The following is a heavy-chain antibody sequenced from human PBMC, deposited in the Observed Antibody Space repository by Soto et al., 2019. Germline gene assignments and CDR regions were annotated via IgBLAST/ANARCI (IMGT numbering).Heavy chain of an antibody. V-gene: IGHV3-30-3*01. CDR2: ISYDGSNK. J-gene: IGHJ4*02. CDR3: ARQDTDYGFDY. Sequence: GSLRLSCAASGFTFSSYAMHWVRQAPGKGLEWVAVISYDGSNKYYADSVKGRFTISRDNSKNTLYLQMNSLRAEDTAVYYCARQDTDYGFDYWGQGTLVTVSS. D-gene: IGHD4-17*01. CDR1: GFTFSSYA.